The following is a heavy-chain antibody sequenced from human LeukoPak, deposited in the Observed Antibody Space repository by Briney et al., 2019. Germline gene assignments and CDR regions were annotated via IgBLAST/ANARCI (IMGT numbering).Heavy chain of an antibody. Sequence: SETLSLTCTVSGGSISSGGYYWSWIRQHPGKGLEWMGYIYYSGSTYYNPSLKSRVTISVDTSKNQFSLKLSSVTAADTAVYYCARGQDIVVVPAATHAFDIWGQGTMVTVSS. V-gene: IGHV4-31*03. CDR2: IYYSGST. D-gene: IGHD2-2*01. CDR3: ARGQDIVVVPAATHAFDI. J-gene: IGHJ3*02. CDR1: GGSISSGGYY.